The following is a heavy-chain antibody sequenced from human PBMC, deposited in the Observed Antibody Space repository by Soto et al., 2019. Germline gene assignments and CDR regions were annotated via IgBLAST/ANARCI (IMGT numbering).Heavy chain of an antibody. V-gene: IGHV4-39*01. CDR2: IYYSGST. Sequence: SETLSLTCTVSGGSISSSSYYWGWIRQPPGKGLEWIGSIYYSGSTYYNPSLKSRVTISVDTSKNQFSLKLSSVTAADTAVYYCARTGTYNWNWKTDYWGQGTLVTVSS. D-gene: IGHD1-7*01. CDR3: ARTGTYNWNWKTDY. J-gene: IGHJ4*02. CDR1: GGSISSSSYY.